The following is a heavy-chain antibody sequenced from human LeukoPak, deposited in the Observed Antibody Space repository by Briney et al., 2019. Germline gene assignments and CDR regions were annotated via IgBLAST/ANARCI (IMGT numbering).Heavy chain of an antibody. Sequence: PGGSLRLSCAASGFTFSSYWMSWVRQPPGKGLEWIGEIYHSGSTNYNPSLKSRVTISVDKSKNQFSLKLSSVTAADTAVYYCASAGYSSGWYSDYWGQGTLVTVFS. CDR2: IYHSGST. V-gene: IGHV4-4*02. J-gene: IGHJ4*02. D-gene: IGHD6-19*01. CDR1: GFTFSSYW. CDR3: ASAGYSSGWYSDY.